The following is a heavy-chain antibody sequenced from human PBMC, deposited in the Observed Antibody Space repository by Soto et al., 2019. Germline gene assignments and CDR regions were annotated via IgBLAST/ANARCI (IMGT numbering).Heavy chain of an antibody. D-gene: IGHD3-16*01. V-gene: IGHV4-59*08. CDR2: IYYSGST. J-gene: IGHJ6*02. CDR1: VGSISSYY. CDR3: ARVTVDYDYVWGSYYYYRMDV. Sequence: SETLSLTCTVSVGSISSYYWSWIRQPPGKGLEWIGYIYYSGSTNYNPSLKSRVTISVDTSKNQFSLKLSSVTAADTAVYYCARVTVDYDYVWGSYYYYRMDVWGQGTTVT.